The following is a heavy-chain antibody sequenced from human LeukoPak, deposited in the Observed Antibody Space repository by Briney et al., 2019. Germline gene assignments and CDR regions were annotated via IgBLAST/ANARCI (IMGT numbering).Heavy chain of an antibody. J-gene: IGHJ3*02. D-gene: IGHD5-18*01. CDR3: ARDSSGYSYGLTFDAFDI. V-gene: IGHV3-21*01. CDR2: ISSSSSYI. CDR1: GFTFSSYS. Sequence: GGSLRLSCAASGFTFSSYSMNWVRQAPGKGLEWVSSISSSSSYIYYADSVKGRFTISRDNAKNSLYLQMNSLRAEDTAVYYRARDSSGYSYGLTFDAFDIWGQGTMVTVSS.